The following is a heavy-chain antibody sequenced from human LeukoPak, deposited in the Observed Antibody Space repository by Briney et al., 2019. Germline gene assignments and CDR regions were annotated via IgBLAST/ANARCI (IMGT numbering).Heavy chain of an antibody. CDR3: TRESRPFCPFLY. Sequence: PSETLSLTCGVSGGSIDITNYWTWVRQAPGKGLEWIGEISHGGTTNYNPSLRSRVAMSLDRANNQFSLSLTSVTAADTAVYYCTRESRPFCPFLYWGQGVLVTVSS. V-gene: IGHV4-4*02. D-gene: IGHD2-2*01. J-gene: IGHJ4*02. CDR1: GGSIDITNY. CDR2: ISHGGTT.